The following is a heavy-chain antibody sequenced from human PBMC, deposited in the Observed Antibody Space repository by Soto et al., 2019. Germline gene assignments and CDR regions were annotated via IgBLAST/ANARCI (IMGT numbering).Heavy chain of an antibody. CDR3: AREGVAPYYYYGMDV. J-gene: IGHJ6*02. D-gene: IGHD5-12*01. CDR2: INPSGGST. CDR1: GGTLSSYA. Sequence: ASVKVSCKDSGGTLSSYAISWVRQAPGQGLEWMGIINPSGGSTTYAQNFQGRVTMTRDTPTSTVYMELSSLRSDDTAVYYCAREGVAPYYYYGMDVWGQGTPVTVPS. V-gene: IGHV1-46*01.